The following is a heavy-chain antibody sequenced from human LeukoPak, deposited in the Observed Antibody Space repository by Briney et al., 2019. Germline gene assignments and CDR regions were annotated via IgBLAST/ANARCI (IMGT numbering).Heavy chain of an antibody. CDR3: AREGIVGATGSAFDI. Sequence: ASVKVSCKASGYTFTGYYMHWVRQAPGQGLEWMGWINPNSGGTNYAQKFQGRVTMTRDTSISTAYMELSRLRSDDTAVYYCAREGIVGATGSAFDIWGQGTMVTVSS. CDR2: INPNSGGT. J-gene: IGHJ3*02. CDR1: GYTFTGYY. V-gene: IGHV1-2*02. D-gene: IGHD1-26*01.